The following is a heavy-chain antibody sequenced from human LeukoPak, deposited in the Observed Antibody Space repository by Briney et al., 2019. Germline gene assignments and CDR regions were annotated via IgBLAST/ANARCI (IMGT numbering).Heavy chain of an antibody. V-gene: IGHV3-21*01. Sequence: PGGSLRLSCAASGFTFSSYEMNWVRQAPGKGLEWVSSISSSSSYIYYADSVKGRFTIPRDNAKNSLYLQMNSLRAEDTAVYCCARDFGPRQQQLVAKPWNWFDPWGQGTLVTVSS. CDR1: GFTFSSYE. D-gene: IGHD6-13*01. CDR2: ISSSSSYI. CDR3: ARDFGPRQQQLVAKPWNWFDP. J-gene: IGHJ5*02.